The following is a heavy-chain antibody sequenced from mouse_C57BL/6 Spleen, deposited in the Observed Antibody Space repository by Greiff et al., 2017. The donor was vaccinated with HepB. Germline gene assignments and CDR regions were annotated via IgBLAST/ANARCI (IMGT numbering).Heavy chain of an antibody. CDR2: IDPENGDT. V-gene: IGHV14-4*01. J-gene: IGHJ3*01. CDR1: GFNIKDDY. Sequence: VQLQQSGAELVRPGASVKLSCTASGFNIKDDYMHWVKRRPEQGLEWIGWIDPENGDTEYASKFQGKATIKADTSSNTAYLQLSSLTSEDTAVYYCTYSNYGGAGFAYWGQGTLVTVSA. D-gene: IGHD2-5*01. CDR3: TYSNYGGAGFAY.